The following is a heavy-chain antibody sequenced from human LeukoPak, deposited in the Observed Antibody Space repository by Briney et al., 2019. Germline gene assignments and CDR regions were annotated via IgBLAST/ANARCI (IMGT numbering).Heavy chain of an antibody. CDR3: ARAHERYLRFDY. CDR1: GGSISSGSYY. J-gene: IGHJ4*02. Sequence: KPSETLSLTCTVSGGSISSGSYYWSWIRQPAGKGLEWIGRIYTSGSTNYNPSLKSRVTMSVDTSKNQFSLKPSSVTAADTAVYYCARAHERYLRFDYWGQGTLVTVSS. CDR2: IYTSGST. V-gene: IGHV4-61*02. D-gene: IGHD1-14*01.